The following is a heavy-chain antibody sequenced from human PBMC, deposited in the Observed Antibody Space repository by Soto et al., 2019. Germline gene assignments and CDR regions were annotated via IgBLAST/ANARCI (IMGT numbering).Heavy chain of an antibody. CDR2: ISGTGSYI. D-gene: IGHD2-15*01. V-gene: IGHV3-21*01. J-gene: IGHJ4*02. CDR3: AGDKAVVSGFAN. CDR1: GFSFSGYT. Sequence: GGSLRLSCAASGFSFSGYTMNWVRQAPGKGLEWVSSISGTGSYIYYADSLRGRFTISRDNAQKSVYLQMNTLRAEDTAVYYCAGDKAVVSGFANWGQGTLVTVSS.